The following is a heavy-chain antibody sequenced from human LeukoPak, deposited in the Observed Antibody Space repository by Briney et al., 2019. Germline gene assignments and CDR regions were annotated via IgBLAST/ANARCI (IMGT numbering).Heavy chain of an antibody. CDR2: IKQDRSEK. CDR3: ARRNGGLRFLEWRFDY. J-gene: IGHJ4*02. CDR1: GFTLSSYW. V-gene: IGHV3-7*01. Sequence: GGSLRLSCAASGFTLSSYWMSWVRQAPGKGMEGVANIKQDRSEKYYSDSVKGPFTISRHNAKNSLYLQINSLRAEDTAVYYCARRNGGLRFLEWRFDYWGQGTLVTVSS. D-gene: IGHD3-3*01.